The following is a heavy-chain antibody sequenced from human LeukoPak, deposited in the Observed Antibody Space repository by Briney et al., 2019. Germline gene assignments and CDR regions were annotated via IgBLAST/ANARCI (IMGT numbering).Heavy chain of an antibody. CDR2: INHSGRT. V-gene: IGHV4-34*01. D-gene: IGHD2-21*02. CDR1: GGSFSGYY. CDR3: ARGSKVVTTIPRPGGYYDL. J-gene: IGHJ2*01. Sequence: LETLSLTCAVYGGSFSGYYRSWIRQPPGKGRESIGAINHSGRTKYNPSRKSRVSMSVDTSKYQFSLKLTTLTGAETTVYYCARGSKVVTTIPRPGGYYDLWGGGTLVTVSS.